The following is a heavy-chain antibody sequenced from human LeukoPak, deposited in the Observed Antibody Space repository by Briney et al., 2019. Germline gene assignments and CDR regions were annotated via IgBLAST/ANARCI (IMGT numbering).Heavy chain of an antibody. Sequence: SVKVSCKASGGTFSSYAISWVRQAPGQGLEWMGRIIPIFGTANYAQKFQGRVTITTDESTSTAYMELSSLRSEDTAVYYCARSTGYSSGWYWFDPWGQGTLVTVPS. CDR1: GGTFSSYA. V-gene: IGHV1-69*05. D-gene: IGHD6-19*01. CDR2: IIPIFGTA. CDR3: ARSTGYSSGWYWFDP. J-gene: IGHJ5*02.